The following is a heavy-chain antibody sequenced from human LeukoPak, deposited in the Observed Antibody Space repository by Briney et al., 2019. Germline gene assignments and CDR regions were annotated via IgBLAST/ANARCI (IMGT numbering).Heavy chain of an antibody. J-gene: IGHJ4*02. CDR2: INHSGST. CDR3: ARAHNYDFWSGYYFDY. Sequence: PSETLSLTCAVYGGSFSGYYWSWIRQPPGKGLEWIGEINHSGSTNYNPSLKSRVTISVDTSKNQFSLKLSSVTAADTAVYYCARAHNYDFWSGYYFDYWGQGTLVTVSS. CDR1: GGSFSGYY. D-gene: IGHD3-3*01. V-gene: IGHV4-34*01.